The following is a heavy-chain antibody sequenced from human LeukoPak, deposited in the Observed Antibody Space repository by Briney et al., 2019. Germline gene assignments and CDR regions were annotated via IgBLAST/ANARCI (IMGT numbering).Heavy chain of an antibody. CDR1: GYTFTSYG. CDR3: ARHRELAAAGTWDY. V-gene: IGHV1-18*01. J-gene: IGHJ4*02. D-gene: IGHD6-13*01. Sequence: ASVKVSCKASGYTFTSYGISWVRQAPGQGLEWMGWISAYNGNTNYAQRLQGRVTMTTDTSTSTAYMELRSLRSDDTAVYYCARHRELAAAGTWDYWGQGTLVTVSS. CDR2: ISAYNGNT.